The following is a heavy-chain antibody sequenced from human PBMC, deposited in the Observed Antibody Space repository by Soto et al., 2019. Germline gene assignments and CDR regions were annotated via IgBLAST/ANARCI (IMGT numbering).Heavy chain of an antibody. J-gene: IGHJ6*03. D-gene: IGHD3-10*01. CDR3: ARDSLAFGDFYYYYYMDV. CDR2: ISAYNGNT. Sequence: GASVKVSCKASGYSFTIYGISLVRQAPGQGLEWMGWISAYNGNTNYAQKLQGRVTMTTDTSTSTAYMELRSLRSDDTAVYYCARDSLAFGDFYYYYYMDVWGKGTTVTVSS. CDR1: GYSFTIYG. V-gene: IGHV1-18*01.